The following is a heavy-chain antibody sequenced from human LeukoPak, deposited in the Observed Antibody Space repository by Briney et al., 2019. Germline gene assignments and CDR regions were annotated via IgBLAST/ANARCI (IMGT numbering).Heavy chain of an antibody. V-gene: IGHV3-74*01. CDR1: GFTFSSYW. J-gene: IGHJ4*02. CDR3: AKDYGSGSYSLFDY. CDR2: IDYDGSST. Sequence: GGSLRLSCAASGFTFSSYWMHWVRQAPGKGLVWVSRIDYDGSSTTYADSVKGRFTISRDNAKNTLYLQMNSLRAEDTTVYYCAKDYGSGSYSLFDYWGQGTLVTVSS. D-gene: IGHD3-10*01.